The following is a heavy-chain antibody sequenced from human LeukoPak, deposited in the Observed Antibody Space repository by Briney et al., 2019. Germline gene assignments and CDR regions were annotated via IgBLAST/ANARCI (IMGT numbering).Heavy chain of an antibody. D-gene: IGHD2-2*01. V-gene: IGHV1-69*13. CDR3: ARIVVPAATHYGMDV. CDR1: GGTFSSYA. CDR2: IIPSFGTA. Sequence: SVKVSCTASGGTFSSYAISWVRQAPGQGLEWMGGIIPSFGTANYAQKFQGRVTITADESTSTAYMELSSLRSEDTAVYYCARIVVPAATHYGMDVWGQGTTVTVSS. J-gene: IGHJ6*02.